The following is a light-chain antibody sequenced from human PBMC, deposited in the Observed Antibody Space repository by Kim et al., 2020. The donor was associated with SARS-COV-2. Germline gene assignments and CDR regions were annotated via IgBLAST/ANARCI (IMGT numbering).Light chain of an antibody. V-gene: IGLV3-21*04. J-gene: IGLJ3*02. CDR3: QVWDSSSDHPV. CDR1: HLGRKS. CDR2: YDS. Sequence: SYELTQPQIGIAHVGTPVTLLGVGYHLGRKSEHWYQQKPGQAPVLVIYYDSDRPSGIPERFSGSNSGNTATLTISRVEAGDEADDDCQVWDSSSDHPVFG.